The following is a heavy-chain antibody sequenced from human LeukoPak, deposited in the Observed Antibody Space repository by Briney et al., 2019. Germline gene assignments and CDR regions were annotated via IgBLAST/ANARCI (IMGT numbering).Heavy chain of an antibody. CDR3: AKCDPSSGWLIDY. J-gene: IGHJ4*02. V-gene: IGHV3-23*01. CDR2: ISGSGGST. D-gene: IGHD6-19*01. Sequence: GWSLRLSCAAPGFTFSSYAMSWVRQAPGKGLEWVSAISGSGGSTYYADSVKGRFTISRDNSKNTLYLQMNSLRAEDTAVYYCAKCDPSSGWLIDYWGQGTLVTVSS. CDR1: GFTFSSYA.